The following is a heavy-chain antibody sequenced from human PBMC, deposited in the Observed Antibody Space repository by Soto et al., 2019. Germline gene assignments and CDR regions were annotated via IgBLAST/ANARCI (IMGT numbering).Heavy chain of an antibody. D-gene: IGHD3-9*01. Sequence: SVKVSCKASGGTFSSYTISWVRQAPGQGLEWMGRIIPILGIANYAQKFQGRVTITADKSTSTAYMELSSLGSEDTAVYYCARGRYFDWLLSYYFDYWGQGTLVTVS. J-gene: IGHJ4*02. V-gene: IGHV1-69*02. CDR3: ARGRYFDWLLSYYFDY. CDR2: IIPILGIA. CDR1: GGTFSSYT.